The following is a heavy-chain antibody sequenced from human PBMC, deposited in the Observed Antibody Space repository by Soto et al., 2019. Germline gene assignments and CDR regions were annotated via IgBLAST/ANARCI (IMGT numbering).Heavy chain of an antibody. J-gene: IGHJ4*02. CDR1: GFTFSSYW. Sequence: EVQLVESGGGLVQPGESLRLSCAASGFTFSSYWMHWVRQAPGKGLVWVSRINSDGSSTSYAGSVKGRFTISRDNAKNTLYLQMNGLRAEDTAVYYCVRTSLVVAAGTREDYWGQGTLVTVSS. V-gene: IGHV3-74*01. D-gene: IGHD2-15*01. CDR2: INSDGSST. CDR3: VRTSLVVAAGTREDY.